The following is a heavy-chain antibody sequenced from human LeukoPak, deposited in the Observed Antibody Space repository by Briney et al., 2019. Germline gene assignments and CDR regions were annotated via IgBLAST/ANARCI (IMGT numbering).Heavy chain of an antibody. CDR2: INPNSGDT. D-gene: IGHD3-16*01. CDR3: ATQRGSYRWGTDFDY. J-gene: IGHJ4*02. V-gene: IGHV1-2*02. CDR1: GYTFTGYY. Sequence: ASVKVSCKASGYTFTGYYMHWVRQAPGQGLEWMGWINPNSGDTKYAQKFQGRVTMTGDTSISTAYMELSRLRSDDTAVYYCATQRGSYRWGTDFDYWGQGTLVTVSS.